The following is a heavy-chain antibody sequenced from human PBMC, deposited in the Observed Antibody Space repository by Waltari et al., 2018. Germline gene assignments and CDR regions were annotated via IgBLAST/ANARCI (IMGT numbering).Heavy chain of an antibody. CDR1: GGSISSYY. V-gene: IGHV4-4*07. CDR2: IYTSGST. Sequence: QVQLQESGPGLVKPSETLSLTCTVSGGSISSYYWSWIRQTAGKGLEWIGRIYTSGSTNYTPSLKSRVTMTVDTSKNQFSLKLSSVTAADTAVYYCARSLLGYCSGGSCDYFDYWGQGTLVTVSS. J-gene: IGHJ4*02. D-gene: IGHD2-15*01. CDR3: ARSLLGYCSGGSCDYFDY.